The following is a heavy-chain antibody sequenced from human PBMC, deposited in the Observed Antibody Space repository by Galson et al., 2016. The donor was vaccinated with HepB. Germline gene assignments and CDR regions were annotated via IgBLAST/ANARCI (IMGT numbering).Heavy chain of an antibody. CDR2: ITGGGFT. D-gene: IGHD1-7*01. Sequence: SLRLSCAASGFTFSSYAMSWVRQAPGKGLEWVSLITGGGFTYYADSVKGRFTISRDFSKDTLYLRMSSLRAGDTAVHYCAKTETPGTPGRVGHFDYWGQGTLVTVSS. CDR3: AKTETPGTPGRVGHFDY. CDR1: GFTFSSYA. J-gene: IGHJ4*02. V-gene: IGHV3-23*01.